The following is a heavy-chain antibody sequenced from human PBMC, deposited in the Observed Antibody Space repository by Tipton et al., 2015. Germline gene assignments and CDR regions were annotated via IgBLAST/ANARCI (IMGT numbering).Heavy chain of an antibody. V-gene: IGHV4-59*01. D-gene: IGHD2-15*01. Sequence: LRLSCAASGFAFSNYAMSWVRQAPGKGLEWIGDFYFTGSTKYNPSLKSRVTISVDTSKNQFSLNLSSVTAADTAVYYCARGGNNWFDPWGQGTLVTVSS. CDR1: GFAFSNYA. CDR2: FYFTGST. J-gene: IGHJ5*02. CDR3: ARGGNNWFDP.